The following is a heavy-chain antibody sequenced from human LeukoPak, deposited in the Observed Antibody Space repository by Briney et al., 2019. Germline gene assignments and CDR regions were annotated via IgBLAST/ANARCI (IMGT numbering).Heavy chain of an antibody. CDR3: ARELSSSWYSLYY. V-gene: IGHV4-4*07. J-gene: IGHJ4*01. CDR1: GGSISSYY. CDR2: IYTSGST. Sequence: SETLSLTCTASGGSISSYYWSWIRQAAGKGLEWIARIYTSGSTDYNPSPKSRVTMSVDTSKTQFSLKLSSVTAADTALYYCARELSSSWYSLYYWGQGTLVTVSS. D-gene: IGHD6-13*01.